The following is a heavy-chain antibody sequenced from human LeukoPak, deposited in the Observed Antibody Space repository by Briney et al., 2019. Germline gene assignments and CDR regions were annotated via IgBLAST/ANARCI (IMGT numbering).Heavy chain of an antibody. CDR2: INPNSGGT. CDR1: GYTFTGYY. CDR3: ARGDYYDSRGYLTFDY. J-gene: IGHJ4*02. V-gene: IGHV1-2*06. Sequence: ASVKVSCKASGYTFTGYYLHWVRQAPGQGLEWMGRINPNSGGTSYAQKFQGRVTMTRDTSISTAYMELSRLRSDDTAVYYCARGDYYDSRGYLTFDYWGQGTLVTVSS. D-gene: IGHD3-22*01.